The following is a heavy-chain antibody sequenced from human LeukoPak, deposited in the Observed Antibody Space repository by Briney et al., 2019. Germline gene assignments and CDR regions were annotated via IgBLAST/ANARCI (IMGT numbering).Heavy chain of an antibody. V-gene: IGHV3-9*01. Sequence: GRSLRLSCAASGFTFDDYAMHWVRQAPGKGLEWVSGISWNSGSIGYADSVKGRFTISRDNAKNSLYLQMNSLRAEDTALYYCAKAQIPYTAVAVHFDYWGQGTLVTVSS. CDR1: GFTFDDYA. D-gene: IGHD6-19*01. CDR3: AKAQIPYTAVAVHFDY. CDR2: ISWNSGSI. J-gene: IGHJ4*02.